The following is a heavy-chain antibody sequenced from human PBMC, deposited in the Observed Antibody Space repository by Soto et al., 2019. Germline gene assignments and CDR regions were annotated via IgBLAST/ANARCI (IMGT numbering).Heavy chain of an antibody. D-gene: IGHD2-2*01. CDR3: ASLTLGHCSRTSCLYNWFDP. V-gene: IGHV4-39*01. CDR2: IYYSGST. J-gene: IGHJ5*02. Sequence: SETLSLTCTVSGDSISTSSYYWGWIRQPPGKGLEWIGSIYYSGSTYYNPSLKSRVTISVDTSKNQFSLKLSSVTAADTALYYCASLTLGHCSRTSCLYNWFDPWGQGTLVTVSS. CDR1: GDSISTSSYY.